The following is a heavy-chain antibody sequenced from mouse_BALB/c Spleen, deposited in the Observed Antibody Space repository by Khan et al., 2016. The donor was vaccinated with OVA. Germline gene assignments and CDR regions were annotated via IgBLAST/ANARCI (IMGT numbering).Heavy chain of an antibody. V-gene: IGHV2-6-1*01. J-gene: IGHJ4*01. Sequence: VELVESGPGLVAPSQSLSITCTISGFSLTNYGIHWVRQPPGKGLEWLVMIWSDGSSTYNSALKSRLTISKDNSKSQFFLKMNSLQTDDTAMYFCARQPYYHYNIMDYWGQGTSVTVSS. CDR1: GFSLTNYG. D-gene: IGHD2-10*01. CDR3: ARQPYYHYNIMDY. CDR2: IWSDGSS.